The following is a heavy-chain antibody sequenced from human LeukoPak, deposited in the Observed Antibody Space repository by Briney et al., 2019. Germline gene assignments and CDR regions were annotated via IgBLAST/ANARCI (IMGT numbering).Heavy chain of an antibody. CDR1: GYSISSGYY. CDR2: TYHSGST. Sequence: SETLSLTCTVSGYSISSGYYWGWIRQPPGKGLEWIGSTYHSGSTYYNPSLKIRVTMSVDTSKNQFSLKLSSVTAADTAVYYCARITGSSWTYYYYSYMDVWGKGTTVTVSS. D-gene: IGHD6-13*01. J-gene: IGHJ6*03. V-gene: IGHV4-38-2*02. CDR3: ARITGSSWTYYYYSYMDV.